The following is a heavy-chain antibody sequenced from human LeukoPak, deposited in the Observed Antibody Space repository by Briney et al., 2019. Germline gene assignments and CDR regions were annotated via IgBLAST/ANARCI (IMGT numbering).Heavy chain of an antibody. CDR2: IIGSGGST. D-gene: IGHD1-26*01. J-gene: IGHJ3*02. Sequence: GGSLRLSCAASGFTFSSYAMSWVRQAPGKGLEWVSAIIGSGGSTYYADSVKGRFTISRDNTKNTLYLQMNSLRANDTAVYYCARSGRYELLTLAAFDIWGQGTMVTVSS. V-gene: IGHV3-23*01. CDR1: GFTFSSYA. CDR3: ARSGRYELLTLAAFDI.